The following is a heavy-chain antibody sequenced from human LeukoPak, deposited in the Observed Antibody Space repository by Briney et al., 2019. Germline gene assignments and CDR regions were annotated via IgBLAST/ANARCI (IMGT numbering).Heavy chain of an antibody. CDR2: ISGSGGST. CDR3: AGLSSGSYYRSNNWFDP. Sequence: GGSLRLSCAASGFTFSSYAMSWVRQAPGKGLEWVSAISGSGGSTYYADSVKGRFTISRDNSKNTLYLQMNSLRAEDTAVYYCAGLSSGSYYRSNNWFDPWGQGTLVTVSS. J-gene: IGHJ5*02. D-gene: IGHD3-10*01. CDR1: GFTFSSYA. V-gene: IGHV3-23*01.